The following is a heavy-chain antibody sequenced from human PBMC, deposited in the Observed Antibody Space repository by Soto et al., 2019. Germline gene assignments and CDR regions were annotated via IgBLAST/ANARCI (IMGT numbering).Heavy chain of an antibody. Sequence: SETLSLTCTVSGGSISTTTYYWTWVRQHPGKGLEWIGYIYHTGSTYYSPSLKSRVTISVDTSKRQFSLKLSSVTAADTALYYCARGYNEGSCSGGSCYGFDYWGQGTLVTVSS. CDR3: ARGYNEGSCSGGSCYGFDY. CDR2: IYHTGST. CDR1: GGSISTTTYY. J-gene: IGHJ4*02. D-gene: IGHD2-15*01. V-gene: IGHV4-31*03.